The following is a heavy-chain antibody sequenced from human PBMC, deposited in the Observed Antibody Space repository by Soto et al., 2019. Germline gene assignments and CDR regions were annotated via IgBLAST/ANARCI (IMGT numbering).Heavy chain of an antibody. J-gene: IGHJ4*02. CDR3: ARVKIRQLNWNAYVHFDY. CDR2: IYHSGST. V-gene: IGHV4-4*02. D-gene: IGHD1-20*01. Sequence: SETLSLTCAVSGGSISSSNWLSWVRQPPGKGLEWIGEIYHSGSTNYNPSLMRRVTIAVDKSKNQFSLKLSSVTAADTAVYYCARVKIRQLNWNAYVHFDYWGQGTLVTVSS. CDR1: GGSISSSNW.